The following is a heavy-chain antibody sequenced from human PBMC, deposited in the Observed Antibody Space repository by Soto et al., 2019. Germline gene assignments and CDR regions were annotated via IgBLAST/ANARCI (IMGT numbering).Heavy chain of an antibody. CDR1: GGSITTVGYF. D-gene: IGHD3-16*01. CDR3: AGTPALGHYVYYGMDV. CDR2: IYYSGNT. J-gene: IGHJ6*02. Sequence: QVQLEESGPGLVKPSQTLSLTCSVTGGSITTVGYFWTWIRQHPGKGLEWIGSIYYSGNTYHNPSLKSRVSISVDTSENQFSLKLNSVTAADTAVYYCAGTPALGHYVYYGMDVWGRGTTVSVSS. V-gene: IGHV4-31*03.